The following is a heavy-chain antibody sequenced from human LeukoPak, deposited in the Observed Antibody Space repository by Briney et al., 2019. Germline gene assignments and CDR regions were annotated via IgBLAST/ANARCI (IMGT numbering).Heavy chain of an antibody. D-gene: IGHD6-19*01. Sequence: SETLSLTCAVSGGSISSSNWWSWVRRPPGKGLEWIGEIYHSGSTYYNPSLKSRVTISVDKSKNQFSLKLSSVTAADTAVYYCARDTVAVAGYFDYWGQGTLVTVSS. J-gene: IGHJ4*02. CDR1: GGSISSSNW. CDR3: ARDTVAVAGYFDY. V-gene: IGHV4-4*02. CDR2: IYHSGST.